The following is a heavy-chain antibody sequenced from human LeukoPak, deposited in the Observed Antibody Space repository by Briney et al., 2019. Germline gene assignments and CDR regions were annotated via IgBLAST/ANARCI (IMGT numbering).Heavy chain of an antibody. CDR2: IYGGGST. CDR1: GFTVSSHY. V-gene: IGHV3-53*01. Sequence: GGSLRLSCAASGFTVSSHYMSWVRQAPGKGLEWVSVIYGGGSTYCADSVKGRFTISRDSSKNTLYLQMNSLRAEDTAVYYCARGLPAAGTPDYWGQGTLVTVSS. D-gene: IGHD6-13*01. CDR3: ARGLPAAGTPDY. J-gene: IGHJ4*02.